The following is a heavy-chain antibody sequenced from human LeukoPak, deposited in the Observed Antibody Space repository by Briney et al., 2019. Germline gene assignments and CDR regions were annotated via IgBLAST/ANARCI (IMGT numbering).Heavy chain of an antibody. V-gene: IGHV3-23*01. Sequence: GGSLRLSCAASGFTFSSHGMCWVRQAPGRGLEWVSSISIGGDTTYSDSVKGRFTISRDNSKNPLYLQLDILRAEDTAIYYCAKEIRPNDCWGQGTLVTVSS. CDR1: GFTFSSHG. D-gene: IGHD4-17*01. CDR2: ISIGGDTT. CDR3: AKEIRPNDC. J-gene: IGHJ4*02.